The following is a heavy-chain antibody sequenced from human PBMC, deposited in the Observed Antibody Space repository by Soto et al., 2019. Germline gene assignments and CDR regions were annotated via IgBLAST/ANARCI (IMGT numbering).Heavy chain of an antibody. D-gene: IGHD2-8*01. CDR1: GGSISSGGYY. V-gene: IGHV4-31*03. CDR2: IYYSGST. CDR3: ARSVFP. J-gene: IGHJ5*02. Sequence: QVQLQESGPGLVKPSQTLSLTCTVSGGSISSGGYYWNWIRQHPGKGLEWIGYIYYSGSTYYNPSLTSRLTVSLDTSKNQFSLKLSSVTAADTAVYYCARSVFPWGQGTLVPVSS.